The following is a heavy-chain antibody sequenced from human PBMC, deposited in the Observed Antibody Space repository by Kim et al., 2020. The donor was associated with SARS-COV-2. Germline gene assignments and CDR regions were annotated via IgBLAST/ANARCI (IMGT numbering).Heavy chain of an antibody. CDR3: AKGRGRIVEPTIPEFDY. CDR1: GFTFSTYG. J-gene: IGHJ4*02. CDR2: ISNDGTNK. V-gene: IGHV3-30*18. D-gene: IGHD1-26*01. Sequence: GGSLRLSCAASGFTFSTYGMHWVRQAPDKGLEWVAFISNDGTNKYYTDSVKGRFTISRDNSKNTLYLQMNSLRVEDTAVYYCAKGRGRIVEPTIPEFDYWGKGTLVTVSS.